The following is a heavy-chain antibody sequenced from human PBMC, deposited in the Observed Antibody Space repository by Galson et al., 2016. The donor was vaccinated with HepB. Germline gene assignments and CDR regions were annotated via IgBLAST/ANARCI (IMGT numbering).Heavy chain of an antibody. Sequence: SVKVSCKASGYTFNSSSYYLHWVRQAPGQGLEWMGRINPNRGGTNYAQKFQGRVTMTRDTSSTTAYMELSRLTSDDTAVYFCTRDVSASGRSGYVAYWGQGTLVTVSS. J-gene: IGHJ4*02. CDR1: GYTFNSSSYY. V-gene: IGHV1-2*06. D-gene: IGHD3-10*01. CDR3: TRDVSASGRSGYVAY. CDR2: INPNRGGT.